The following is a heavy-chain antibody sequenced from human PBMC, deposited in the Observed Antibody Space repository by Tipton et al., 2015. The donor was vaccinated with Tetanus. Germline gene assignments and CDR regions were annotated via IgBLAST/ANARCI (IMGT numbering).Heavy chain of an antibody. J-gene: IGHJ6*02. Sequence: QVQLVQSGAEMKKPGASVKVSCKASGYTFTGYYIYWVRQDPGQWLEWMGWIEPNSGGTVYAQKFQGRVTMTRDPSISTAYMELRSLRFDDTAVYYCARDRGDYIYYGMDVWGPGTTVTVS. CDR2: IEPNSGGT. V-gene: IGHV1-2*02. CDR3: ARDRGDYIYYGMDV. CDR1: GYTFTGYY. D-gene: IGHD3-22*01.